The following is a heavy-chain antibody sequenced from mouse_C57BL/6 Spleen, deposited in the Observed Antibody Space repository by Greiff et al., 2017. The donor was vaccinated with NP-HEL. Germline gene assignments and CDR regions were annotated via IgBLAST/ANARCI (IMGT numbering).Heavy chain of an antibody. J-gene: IGHJ2*01. Sequence: QVQLQQSGAELVKPGASVKISCKASGYAFSSYWMNWVKQRPGKGLEWIGQINPGDGDTNYNGKFKGKATLTADKSSITAYMQLSSLTSEDSAVYFCAREVGYYGSSAFDYWGQGTTLTVSS. CDR1: GYAFSSYW. V-gene: IGHV1-80*01. CDR2: INPGDGDT. D-gene: IGHD1-1*01. CDR3: AREVGYYGSSAFDY.